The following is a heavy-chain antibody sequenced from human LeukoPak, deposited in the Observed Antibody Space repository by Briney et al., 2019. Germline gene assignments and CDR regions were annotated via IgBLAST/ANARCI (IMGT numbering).Heavy chain of an antibody. CDR1: GGSIGTYY. CDR2: IYYSGST. CDR3: AKVGILESFRPRRGYYYMDA. V-gene: IGHV4-59*01. J-gene: IGHJ6*03. Sequence: SETLSLTCTVSGGSIGTYYWSWIRQPPGKGLEWIGYIYYSGSTNYNPSLKSRVTISVDTSKNQISLKVNSVTAADTALYNCAKVGILESFRPRRGYYYMDAWGKGTTVTVSS. D-gene: IGHD3-3*01.